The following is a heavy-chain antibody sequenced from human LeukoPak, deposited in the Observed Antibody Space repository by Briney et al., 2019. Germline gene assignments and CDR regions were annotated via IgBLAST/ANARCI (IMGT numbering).Heavy chain of an antibody. CDR1: GYTFTSYF. CDR3: ARDYPEGADSPMIYYFDY. V-gene: IGHV1-46*01. D-gene: IGHD3/OR15-3a*01. J-gene: IGHJ4*02. Sequence: GASVKVSCKASGYTFTSYFIHWVRQAPGQGLEWMGVIDPTSSSTNYAQKFQGRVAMTRDTSTSTVYMHLSSLKSEDTALYYCARDYPEGADSPMIYYFDYWGQGTLVTVSS. CDR2: IDPTSSST.